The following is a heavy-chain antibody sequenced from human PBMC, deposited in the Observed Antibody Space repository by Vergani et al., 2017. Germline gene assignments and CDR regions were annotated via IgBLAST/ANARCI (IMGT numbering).Heavy chain of an antibody. V-gene: IGHV3-30*04. CDR3: AGAHLDIVVPAAMGTYFDL. J-gene: IGHJ2*01. CDR1: RFTFSNYA. D-gene: IGHD2-2*01. CDR2: TSYDGINK. Sequence: QVQLVESGGGVVQPGRSLRLSCAASRFTFSNYAMHWVRQAPGKGLEWVAVTSYDGINKYYVDSVKGRFTIARDNSQNTLFLQMTSLRAEDTAVYYCAGAHLDIVVPAAMGTYFDLWGRGTLVTVSS.